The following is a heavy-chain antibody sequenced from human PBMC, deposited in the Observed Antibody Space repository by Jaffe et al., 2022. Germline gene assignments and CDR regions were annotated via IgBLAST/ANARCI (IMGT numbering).Heavy chain of an antibody. J-gene: IGHJ3*02. CDR1: GFTFSSYG. CDR3: ARRMRMTTVTTDLVPDAFDI. V-gene: IGHV3-30*02. D-gene: IGHD4-4*01. CDR2: IRYDGSNK. Sequence: QVQLVESGGGVVQPGGSLRLSCAASGFTFSSYGMHWVRQAPGKGLEWVAFIRYDGSNKYYADSVKGRFTISRDNSKNTLYLQMNSLRAEDTAVYYCARRMRMTTVTTDLVPDAFDIWGQGTMVTVSS.